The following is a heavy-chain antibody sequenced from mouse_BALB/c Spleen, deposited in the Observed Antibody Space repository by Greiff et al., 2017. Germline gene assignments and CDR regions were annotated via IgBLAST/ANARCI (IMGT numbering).Heavy chain of an antibody. D-gene: IGHD2-14*01. Sequence: VQLKESGPGLVKPSQSLSLTCSVTGYSITSGYYWNWIRQFPGNKLEWMGYISYDGSNNYNPSLKNRISITRDTSKNQFFLKLNSVTTEDTATYYCARGDYYRYDDYWGQGTTLTVSS. CDR1: GYSITSGYY. CDR2: ISYDGSN. CDR3: ARGDYYRYDDY. J-gene: IGHJ2*01. V-gene: IGHV3-6*02.